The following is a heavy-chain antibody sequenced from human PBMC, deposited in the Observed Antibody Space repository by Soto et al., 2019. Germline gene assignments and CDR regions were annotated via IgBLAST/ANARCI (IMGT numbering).Heavy chain of an antibody. D-gene: IGHD2-8*01. CDR2: VIPIFGTA. CDR3: AGVETQRYYYGMDV. CDR1: GGTFSSYA. Sequence: QVQLVQSGAEVKKPGSSVKVSCKASGGTFSSYAISWVRQAPGQGLAWMGGVIPIFGTADYAQRFQGRVTTTAAESTSTAYMELSRLCSEDTALYYCAGVETQRYYYGMDVWGQGTTVTVSS. V-gene: IGHV1-69*12. J-gene: IGHJ6*02.